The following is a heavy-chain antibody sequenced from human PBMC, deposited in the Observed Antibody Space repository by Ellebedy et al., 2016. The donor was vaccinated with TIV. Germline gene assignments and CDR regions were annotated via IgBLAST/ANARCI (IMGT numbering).Heavy chain of an antibody. Sequence: GESLKISCSASGFTVSSKYMSWVRQAPGQGLEWVSIIYSGGSTYYADSVKGRFTIARDNSKTTPYLQMNSLRAEDTAVYYCARDVATIPLMVSGYGMDVWGRGTTVTVSS. D-gene: IGHD2-8*01. CDR2: IYSGGST. J-gene: IGHJ6*02. CDR1: GFTVSSKY. V-gene: IGHV3-66*01. CDR3: ARDVATIPLMVSGYGMDV.